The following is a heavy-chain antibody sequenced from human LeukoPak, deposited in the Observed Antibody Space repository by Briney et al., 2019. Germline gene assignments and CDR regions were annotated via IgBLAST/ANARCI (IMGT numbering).Heavy chain of an antibody. CDR2: ISAYNGNT. Sequence: ASVKVSCKASGYTFTSYGISWVRQAPGQGLEWMGWISAYNGNTNYAQKLQGKVTMTTDTSTSTAYMELRSLRSDDTAVHYCARNKIQWELLRVYFDYWGQGTLVTVSS. CDR3: ARNKIQWELLRVYFDY. D-gene: IGHD1-26*01. CDR1: GYTFTSYG. V-gene: IGHV1-18*01. J-gene: IGHJ4*02.